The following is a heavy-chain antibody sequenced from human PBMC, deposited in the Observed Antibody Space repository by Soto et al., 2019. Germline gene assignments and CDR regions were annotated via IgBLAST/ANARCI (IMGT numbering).Heavy chain of an antibody. Sequence: QVQLVESGGGVVQPGRSLRLSCAASGFTFSSYGMHWVRQAPGKGLEWVAGIGYDGSKKDYADSVKGRFTISRDNSKNTLYLQMNSLRGEDTAVYYCAREELLWFGELWFASGYDYWGQGTLVTVSS. CDR1: GFTFSSYG. CDR2: IGYDGSKK. CDR3: AREELLWFGELWFASGYDY. J-gene: IGHJ4*02. D-gene: IGHD3-10*01. V-gene: IGHV3-33*01.